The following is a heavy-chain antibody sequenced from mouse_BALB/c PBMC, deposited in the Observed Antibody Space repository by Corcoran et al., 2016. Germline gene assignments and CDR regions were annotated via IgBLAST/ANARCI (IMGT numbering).Heavy chain of an antibody. Sequence: EVQLQQSGAELVKPGASVKLSCTASGFNIKDTYMHWVKQRPEQGLEWIGRIDPANGNTKYDPKFQGKATITADTSSNTAYLQLSSLTSEDTAVYYCASYDGYSFDYWGQGTTLTVSS. J-gene: IGHJ2*01. D-gene: IGHD2-3*01. V-gene: IGHV14-3*02. CDR3: ASYDGYSFDY. CDR2: IDPANGNT. CDR1: GFNIKDTY.